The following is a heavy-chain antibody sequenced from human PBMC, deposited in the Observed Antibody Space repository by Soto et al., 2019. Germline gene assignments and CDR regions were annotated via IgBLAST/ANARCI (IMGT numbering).Heavy chain of an antibody. J-gene: IGHJ4*02. D-gene: IGHD2-15*01. Sequence: QVQLKQWGAGLLKPSETLSLTCAVYDGSFSGYYWSWIRQPPGKGLEWIGEINHSGSTNYNPSLKSRVTRAVDTSKYQFTQNLCSVTAADTAVYYCARGRPSCSGGSCVVGYVDYWGQGTLVTVSS. V-gene: IGHV4-34*01. CDR3: ARGRPSCSGGSCVVGYVDY. CDR2: INHSGST. CDR1: DGSFSGYY.